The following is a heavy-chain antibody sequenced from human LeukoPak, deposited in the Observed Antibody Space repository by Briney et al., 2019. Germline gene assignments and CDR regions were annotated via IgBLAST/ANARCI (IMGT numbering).Heavy chain of an antibody. CDR3: AKDLYDSSGSRYDY. CDR1: GFTFSSYA. CDR2: ISGSGGST. V-gene: IGHV3-23*01. Sequence: GGSLRLSCAASGFTFSSYAMSWVRQAPGKGLEWVSAISGSGGSTYYADSVKDRFTISRDNSKNTLYLQMNSLRAEDTAVYYCAKDLYDSSGSRYDYWGQGTLVTVSS. D-gene: IGHD3-22*01. J-gene: IGHJ4*02.